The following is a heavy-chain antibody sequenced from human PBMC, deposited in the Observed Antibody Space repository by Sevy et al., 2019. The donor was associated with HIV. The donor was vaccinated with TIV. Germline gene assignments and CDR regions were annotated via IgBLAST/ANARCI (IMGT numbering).Heavy chain of an antibody. V-gene: IGHV3-7*04. CDR1: GFTFSSYW. J-gene: IGHJ6*02. CDR3: ATEGSYRDYAVLGYYGMDV. Sequence: GGSLRLSCVASGFTFSSYWMTWVRQAPGKGLEWVASIYQVGSKKHYVDSVKGRFSISRDNAKNSLYLEMNSLRAEDTAVDYCATEGSYRDYAVLGYYGMDVWGQGTTVTVSS. D-gene: IGHD4-17*01. CDR2: IYQVGSKK.